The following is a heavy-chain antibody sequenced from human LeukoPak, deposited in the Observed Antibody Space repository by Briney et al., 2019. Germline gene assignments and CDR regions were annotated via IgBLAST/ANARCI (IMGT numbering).Heavy chain of an antibody. CDR3: ARNFQYFDLPDY. CDR1: GVSISSINYY. V-gene: IGHV4-39*01. J-gene: IGHJ4*02. CDR2: IYYSGST. Sequence: SETLSLTCTVSGVSISSINYYWGWIRQPPGKGLEWIGSIYYSGSTFYNPSLKSRVTISVDTSKNQFSLKVTSVTAADTAVYYCARNFQYFDLPDYWGQGTLVTVSS. D-gene: IGHD2/OR15-2a*01.